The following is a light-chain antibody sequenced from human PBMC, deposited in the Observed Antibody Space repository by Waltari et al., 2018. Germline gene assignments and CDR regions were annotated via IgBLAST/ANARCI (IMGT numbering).Light chain of an antibody. V-gene: IGKV3-11*01. Sequence: EIVLTQSPATLSLSPWERATLSCSASQSVSSYLAWYQQRPGQAPRLLIYDAFNRATGIPARFSGSGSGTDFTLTISSLEPEDFAVYYCQQRHDWPLTFGGGTTVEI. CDR3: QQRHDWPLT. CDR2: DAF. CDR1: QSVSSY. J-gene: IGKJ4*01.